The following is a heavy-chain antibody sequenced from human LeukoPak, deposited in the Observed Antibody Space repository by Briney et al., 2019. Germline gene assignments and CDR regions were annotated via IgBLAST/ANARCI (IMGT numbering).Heavy chain of an antibody. J-gene: IGHJ6*03. D-gene: IGHD2-15*01. V-gene: IGHV4-30-4*08. CDR1: GGSISSRSYY. CDR2: IYYSGST. Sequence: PSETLSLTCTVSGGSISSRSYYWGWIRQPPGKGLEWIGYIYYSGSTYYNPSLKSRVTISVDTSKNQFSLKLSSVTAVDTAVYYCARIPYCSGGSCYSYYYYYYMDVWGKGTTVTVSS. CDR3: ARIPYCSGGSCYSYYYYYYMDV.